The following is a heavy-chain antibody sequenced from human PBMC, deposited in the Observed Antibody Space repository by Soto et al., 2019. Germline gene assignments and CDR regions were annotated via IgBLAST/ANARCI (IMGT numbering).Heavy chain of an antibody. CDR3: ARAMEYYGSGSYPPPYYMDV. V-gene: IGHV5-51*01. CDR1: GYSFTSYW. CDR2: IYPGDSDT. J-gene: IGHJ6*03. D-gene: IGHD3-10*01. Sequence: GESLKISGKGSGYSFTSYWIGWVRQMPGKGLEWMGIIYPGDSDTRYSPSFQGQVTISADKSISTAYLQWSSLKASDTAMYYCARAMEYYGSGSYPPPYYMDVWGKGTTVTVSS.